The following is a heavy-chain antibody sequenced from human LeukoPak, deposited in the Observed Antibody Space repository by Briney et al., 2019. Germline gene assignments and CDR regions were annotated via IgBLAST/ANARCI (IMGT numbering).Heavy chain of an antibody. CDR3: ASASSHRTAAGDDY. J-gene: IGHJ4*02. CDR2: INGDGGSR. D-gene: IGHD6-13*01. Sequence: PGGSLRLSCAASGFTFSTYWMHWVRQAPGKGLVWVSRINGDGGSRNYADSVKGRFTISRDNAKNTLYLQMSSLRVEDTAVYYCASASSHRTAAGDDYWGQGTLVTVST. CDR1: GFTFSTYW. V-gene: IGHV3-74*01.